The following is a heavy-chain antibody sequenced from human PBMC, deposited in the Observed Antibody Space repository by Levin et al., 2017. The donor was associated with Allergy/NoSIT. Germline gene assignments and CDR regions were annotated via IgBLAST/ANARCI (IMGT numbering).Heavy chain of an antibody. V-gene: IGHV3-30*18. CDR1: GFTFSTYG. CDR3: AKDRGNSDLAYYFDY. D-gene: IGHD1-1*01. Sequence: GGSLRLSCAASGFTFSTYGIHWVRQAPGKGLEWVAVISYDGSNKYYADSVKGRFTISRDNSKNTLYLQMNSLRPEDTAVYYCAKDRGNSDLAYYFDYWGQGTLVTVSS. J-gene: IGHJ4*02. CDR2: ISYDGSNK.